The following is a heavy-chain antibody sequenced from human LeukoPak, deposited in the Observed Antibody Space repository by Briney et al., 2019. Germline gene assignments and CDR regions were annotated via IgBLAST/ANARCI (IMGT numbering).Heavy chain of an antibody. CDR1: GFTFSSYG. V-gene: IGHV3-30*18. Sequence: PGGSLRLSCAASGFTFSSYGMHWVRQAPGKGLEWVAVISYDGSNKYYADSVKGRFTISRDNSKNTLYLQMNSLRAEDTAVYYCAKDRRYYDSSGFSAYYFDYWGQGTLVTVSS. D-gene: IGHD3-22*01. CDR3: AKDRRYYDSSGFSAYYFDY. CDR2: ISYDGSNK. J-gene: IGHJ4*02.